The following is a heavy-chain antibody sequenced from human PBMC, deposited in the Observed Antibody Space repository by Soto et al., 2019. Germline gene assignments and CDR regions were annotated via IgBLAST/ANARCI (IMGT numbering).Heavy chain of an antibody. D-gene: IGHD3-22*01. J-gene: IGHJ3*02. CDR3: ARVSPGYYDYAFDI. CDR1: GFTFSSYD. V-gene: IGHV3-13*01. Sequence: GASVKVSCAASGFTFSSYDMHWVRQATGKGLEWVSAIGTAGDTYYPGSVKGRFTISRENAKNSLYLQMNSLRAGDTAVYYCARVSPGYYDYAFDIWGQGTMVTVSS. CDR2: IGTAGDT.